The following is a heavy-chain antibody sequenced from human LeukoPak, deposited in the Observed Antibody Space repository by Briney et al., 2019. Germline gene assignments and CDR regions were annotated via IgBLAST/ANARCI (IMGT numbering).Heavy chain of an antibody. CDR1: GFTFSSYG. V-gene: IGHV3-23*01. CDR3: AKPVWFGELSPSMGFDP. D-gene: IGHD3-10*01. Sequence: PGGSLRLSCAASGFTFSSYGMSWVRQAPGKGLEWVSAISGSGGSTYYADSVKGRFTISRDNSKNTLYLQMNSLRAEDTAVYYCAKPVWFGELSPSMGFDPWGQGTLVTVSS. CDR2: ISGSGGST. J-gene: IGHJ5*02.